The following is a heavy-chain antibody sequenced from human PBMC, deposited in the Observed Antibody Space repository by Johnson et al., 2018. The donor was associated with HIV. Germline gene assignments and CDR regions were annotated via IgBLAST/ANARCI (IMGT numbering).Heavy chain of an antibody. CDR2: ISYDGSKK. Sequence: QLVESGGGVVRPGGSLRLSCAASGFTFSSYAMHWVRQAPGKGLEWVAVISYDGSKKYYADSVKGRLTISRDNSKNTLYLQMKSLRVEDTALYYCARGGLGYQNIHDPFDIWGQGTMVTVSS. J-gene: IGHJ3*02. D-gene: IGHD3-16*02. V-gene: IGHV3-30*04. CDR3: ARGGLGYQNIHDPFDI. CDR1: GFTFSSYA.